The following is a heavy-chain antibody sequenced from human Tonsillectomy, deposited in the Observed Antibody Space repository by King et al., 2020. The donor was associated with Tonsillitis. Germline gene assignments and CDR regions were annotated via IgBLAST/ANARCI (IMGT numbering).Heavy chain of an antibody. CDR2: INPNSGGT. D-gene: IGHD6-13*01. J-gene: IGHJ3*02. Sequence: VQLVQSGAEVKKPGASVKVSCKASGYTFTGYYMHWVRQAPGQGLELMGWINPNSGGTNYAQEFQGRVTMTRDTSISTAYMELSRLRSDDTAVYYCAREPYSSSWDDAFDIWGQGTMVTVSS. CDR1: GYTFTGYY. CDR3: AREPYSSSWDDAFDI. V-gene: IGHV1-2*02.